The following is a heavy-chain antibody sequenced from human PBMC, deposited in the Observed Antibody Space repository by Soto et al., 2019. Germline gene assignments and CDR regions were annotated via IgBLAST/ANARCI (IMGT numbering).Heavy chain of an antibody. J-gene: IGHJ4*02. Sequence: EVQLLESGGGLVQPGGSLRLSCAASGFTFSSYAMTWVRQAPGKGLEWVSAISGGGGSTYYADSVKGRFTGSRDNSKNTLYLQMNSLIAEDTAVYYCAKDREWGLLRLYFDYWGQGALVTVSS. CDR1: GFTFSSYA. CDR2: ISGGGGST. D-gene: IGHD1-26*01. CDR3: AKDREWGLLRLYFDY. V-gene: IGHV3-23*01.